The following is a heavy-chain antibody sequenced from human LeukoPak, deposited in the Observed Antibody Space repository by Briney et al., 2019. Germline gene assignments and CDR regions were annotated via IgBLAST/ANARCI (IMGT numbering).Heavy chain of an antibody. J-gene: IGHJ4*02. CDR1: GYSFTGYW. CDR2: IHPGDSET. D-gene: IGHD6-13*01. Sequence: GESLKISCRGSGYSFTGYWIGWVRQMPGKGLEWMGIIHPGDSETRYSPSFQGQVSISADKSITTAYLQWTSLKASDTAMYYCARQSRVSGSWYIIDYWGQGTLVTVSS. CDR3: ARQSRVSGSWYIIDY. V-gene: IGHV5-51*01.